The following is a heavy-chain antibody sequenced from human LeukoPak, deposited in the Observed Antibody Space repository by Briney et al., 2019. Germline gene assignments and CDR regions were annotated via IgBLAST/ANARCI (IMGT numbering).Heavy chain of an antibody. V-gene: IGHV4-30-2*01. CDR1: GGSISSGGYS. Sequence: SQTLSLTCAVSGGSISSGGYSWSWIRQPPGKSLEWIGYIYHSGSTYYNPSLKSRVTISVDRSKNQFSLKLSSVTAADTAVYYCARGSPYYYGSGSYYDSYYFDYWGQGTLVTVSS. D-gene: IGHD3-10*01. CDR3: ARGSPYYYGSGSYYDSYYFDY. CDR2: IYHSGST. J-gene: IGHJ4*02.